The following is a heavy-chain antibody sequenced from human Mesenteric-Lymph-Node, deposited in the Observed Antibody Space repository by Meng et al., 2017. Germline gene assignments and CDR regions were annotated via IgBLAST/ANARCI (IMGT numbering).Heavy chain of an antibody. D-gene: IGHD3-22*01. J-gene: IGHJ4*02. Sequence: QLGSCGAGVKQRGALVKVSGKISGSSVACDGSSWGRQAPGQGLEWMGWISGYNGKINYAQKLQGRVTMTTDTSTSTAYMELRSLRSDDTAVYYCARDGFYDSSGYYDGTFDYWGQGTLVTVSS. V-gene: IGHV1-18*01. CDR3: ARDGFYDSSGYYDGTFDY. CDR2: ISGYNGKI. CDR1: GSSVACDG.